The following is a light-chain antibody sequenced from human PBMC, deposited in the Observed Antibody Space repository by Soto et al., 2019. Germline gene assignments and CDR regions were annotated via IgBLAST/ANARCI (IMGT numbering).Light chain of an antibody. CDR2: GAS. J-gene: IGKJ2*01. CDR3: LRFSSYPYT. CDR1: QGISSY. Sequence: DIQLTQSPSFLSASVGDRVTITCRASQGISSYLAWYQQKPGKAPNLLIYGASTLQSGVPSRFSGSGSGTEFTLTISSLQPEDFATYYCLRFSSYPYTFGQGTKLEIK. V-gene: IGKV1-9*01.